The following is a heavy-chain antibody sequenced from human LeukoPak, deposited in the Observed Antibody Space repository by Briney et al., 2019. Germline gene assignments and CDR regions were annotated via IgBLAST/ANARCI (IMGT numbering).Heavy chain of an antibody. V-gene: IGHV3-74*01. CDR2: INPDGSNT. Sequence: GGSLRLSCAASGFTFTSSWMHWVCQAPGKGLVWVSHINPDGSNTTYADAVKGRFTVSRDNAENTMFLQMNSLRAEDTAVYYCARSLKDWGQGSLVTVSS. D-gene: IGHD5/OR15-5a*01. J-gene: IGHJ4*02. CDR1: GFTFTSSW. CDR3: ARSLKD.